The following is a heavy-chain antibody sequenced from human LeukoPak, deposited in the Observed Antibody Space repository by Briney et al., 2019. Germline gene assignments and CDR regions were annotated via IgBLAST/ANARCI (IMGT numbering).Heavy chain of an antibody. CDR3: ARTWDRYGSGSYFSLDWFDP. D-gene: IGHD3-10*01. Sequence: SETLSLTCAVYGGSFSGYYWSWIRQPPGKGLEWIGEINHSGSTNYNPSLKSRVTISVDTSKNQFSLKLSSVTAADTAVYYCARTWDRYGSGSYFSLDWFDPWGQGTLVTVSS. J-gene: IGHJ5*02. CDR2: INHSGST. V-gene: IGHV4-34*01. CDR1: GGSFSGYY.